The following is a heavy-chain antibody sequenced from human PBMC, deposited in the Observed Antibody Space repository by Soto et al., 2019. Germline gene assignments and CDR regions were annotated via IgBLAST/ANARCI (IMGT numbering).Heavy chain of an antibody. Sequence: ASVKVSCKASGYTFTSYGISWVRQAPGQGLEWMGWISAYNGNTNYAQKLQGRVTMTADTSTSTAYMELRSLRSDDTAVYYCARDYVTMIVVATSDPLGMDVWGQGTTVTVYS. V-gene: IGHV1-18*04. J-gene: IGHJ6*02. CDR3: ARDYVTMIVVATSDPLGMDV. CDR1: GYTFTSYG. D-gene: IGHD3-22*01. CDR2: ISAYNGNT.